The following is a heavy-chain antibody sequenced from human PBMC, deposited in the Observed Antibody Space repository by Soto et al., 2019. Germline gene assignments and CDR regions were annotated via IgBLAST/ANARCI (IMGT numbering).Heavy chain of an antibody. J-gene: IGHJ2*01. V-gene: IGHV3-23*01. D-gene: IGHD2-21*02. CDR2: ISGGGRST. CDR1: GTSISNYA. Sequence: EVQLLESGGGLVQPGGSLRLSCAASGTSISNYAMSWVRQAPGKGLEWVSAISGGGRSTYYADSVRGRFTISRDNSKNTLYLQMNPLRAEDTGVYYSAISPNCGRDCGAGGYWFFDIWGRGTLVTVSS. CDR3: AISPNCGRDCGAGGYWFFDI.